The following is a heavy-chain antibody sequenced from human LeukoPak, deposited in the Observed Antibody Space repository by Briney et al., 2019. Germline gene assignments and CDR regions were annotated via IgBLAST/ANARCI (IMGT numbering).Heavy chain of an antibody. Sequence: GGSLRPSCAASGFTFSSYSMNWVRQAPGKGLEWVSSISSSSSYIYYADSVKGRFTISRDNAKNSLYLQMNSLRAEDTAVYYCARGVSRYSGYDLAYWGQGTLVTVSS. J-gene: IGHJ4*02. D-gene: IGHD5-12*01. CDR1: GFTFSSYS. V-gene: IGHV3-21*01. CDR3: ARGVSRYSGYDLAY. CDR2: ISSSSSYI.